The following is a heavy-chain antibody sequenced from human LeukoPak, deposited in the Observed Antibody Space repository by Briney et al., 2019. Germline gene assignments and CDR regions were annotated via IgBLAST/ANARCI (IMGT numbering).Heavy chain of an antibody. J-gene: IGHJ5*02. CDR2: VYYSGST. Sequence: GLEWIGYVYYSGSTYYNPSLKSRVTISVDTSKNQFSLKLSSVTAADTAVYYCARSNVGFDPWGQGTLVTVSS. CDR3: ARSNVGFDP. V-gene: IGHV4-31*02. D-gene: IGHD4/OR15-4a*01.